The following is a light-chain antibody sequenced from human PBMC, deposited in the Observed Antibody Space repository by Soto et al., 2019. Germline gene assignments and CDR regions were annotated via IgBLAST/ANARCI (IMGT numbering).Light chain of an antibody. J-gene: IGLJ2*01. V-gene: IGLV2-18*02. CDR1: SSDVGSYNR. CDR2: EVS. Sequence: QSALTQPPSVSGSPGQSVTISCTGTSSDVGSYNRVSWYQQPPGTAPKLMIYEVSNRPSGVPDRFSGSKSGNTASLTISGLQAEDEADYYCSSYSRSSTVVFGGVTKLTVL. CDR3: SSYSRSSTVV.